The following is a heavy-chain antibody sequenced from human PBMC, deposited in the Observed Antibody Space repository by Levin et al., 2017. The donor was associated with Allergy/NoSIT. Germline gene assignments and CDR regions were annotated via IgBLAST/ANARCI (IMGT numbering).Heavy chain of an antibody. Sequence: GASVKVSCKASGYTFISYHIHWVRQAPGQGLEWMGIINPRGGSTTYAQKFQGRVTMTRDTSTSTVYVGLSSLRSEDTAVYYCARSGPCSGGSCYSYYYGMDVWGQGTTVTVSS. V-gene: IGHV1-46*01. D-gene: IGHD2-15*01. CDR3: ARSGPCSGGSCYSYYYGMDV. J-gene: IGHJ6*02. CDR2: INPRGGST. CDR1: GYTFISYH.